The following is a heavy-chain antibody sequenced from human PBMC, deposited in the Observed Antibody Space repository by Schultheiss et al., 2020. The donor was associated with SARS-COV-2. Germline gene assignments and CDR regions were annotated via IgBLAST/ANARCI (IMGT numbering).Heavy chain of an antibody. D-gene: IGHD6-13*01. J-gene: IGHJ4*02. V-gene: IGHV4-59*01. CDR1: GDSISSYY. Sequence: SETLSLTCTVSGDSISSYYWSWIRQPPGKGLEWIGYIYNSGNTNYNPSLKSRVTISVDTSKNQFSLKLSSVTAADTAVYYCARGSTILKYWGQGTLVTVSS. CDR3: ARGSTILKY. CDR2: IYNSGNT.